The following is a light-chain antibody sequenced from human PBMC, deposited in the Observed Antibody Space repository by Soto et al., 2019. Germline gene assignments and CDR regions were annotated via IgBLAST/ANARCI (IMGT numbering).Light chain of an antibody. Sequence: EIVLTQSPATLSVSPGERVTLSCRASQSVDINLAWYQQKPGQAHRLVIYGASTRATDMPGTFSGSGSGTEFTLTISSLQSEDFGVYYCQQYKNWPRTFGQGTKVEFK. V-gene: IGKV3-15*01. CDR3: QQYKNWPRT. CDR2: GAS. J-gene: IGKJ1*01. CDR1: QSVDIN.